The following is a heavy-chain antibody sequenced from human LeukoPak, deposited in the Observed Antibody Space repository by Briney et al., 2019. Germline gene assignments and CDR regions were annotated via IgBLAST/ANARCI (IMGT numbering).Heavy chain of an antibody. CDR3: ARLRGIQLWLNYFDY. CDR2: IYYSGST. V-gene: IGHV4-59*08. D-gene: IGHD5-18*01. Sequence: SETLSLTCTVSGGSICSYYWSWIRQPPGKGLEWIGYIYYSGSTNYNPSLESRVTISVDTSKNQFSLKLSSVTAADTAVYYCARLRGIQLWLNYFDYWGQGTLVTVSS. CDR1: GGSICSYY. J-gene: IGHJ4*02.